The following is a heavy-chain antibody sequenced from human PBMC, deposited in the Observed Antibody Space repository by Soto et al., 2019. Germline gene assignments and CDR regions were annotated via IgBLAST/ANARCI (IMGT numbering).Heavy chain of an antibody. CDR3: AKGDCGGDCYSFDAFDI. D-gene: IGHD2-21*02. V-gene: IGHV3-30*18. CDR1: GFTFSSYG. CDR2: ISYDGSNK. Sequence: QVQLVESGGGVVQPGRSLRLSCAASGFTFSSYGMHWVRQAPGMGLEWVAVISYDGSNKYYADSLKGRFTISRDNSKNTLYLQMNSVRGEDRAVYYCAKGDCGGDCYSFDAFDIWGQGTMVTVSS. J-gene: IGHJ3*02.